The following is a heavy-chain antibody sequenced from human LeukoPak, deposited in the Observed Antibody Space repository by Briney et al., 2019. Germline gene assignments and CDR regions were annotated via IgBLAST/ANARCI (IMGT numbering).Heavy chain of an antibody. J-gene: IGHJ6*03. CDR2: MNPNSGNT. D-gene: IGHD1-20*01. Sequence: ASVKVSCKASGYTFTSYDINWVRQATGQGLEWMGWMNPNSGNTGYAQKFQGRVTMTRNTSISTAYMELSSLRSEDTAVYYCARAYRVTGTERDYYYMDVWGKGTTATASS. CDR3: ARAYRVTGTERDYYYMDV. V-gene: IGHV1-8*01. CDR1: GYTFTSYD.